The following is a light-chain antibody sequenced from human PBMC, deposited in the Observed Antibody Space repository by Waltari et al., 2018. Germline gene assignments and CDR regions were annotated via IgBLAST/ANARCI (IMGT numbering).Light chain of an antibody. CDR2: RAS. Sequence: ETLMTHSPATLSVSPGERVTRCCRASQSVTTNLAWYQQKPGQAPRLLIYRASTRATGVPARFSGSGSGTEFTLTINALQSEDFAVYYCHQYNNWPPNTFGQGTLLEIK. CDR1: QSVTTN. CDR3: HQYNNWPPNT. J-gene: IGKJ2*01. V-gene: IGKV3-15*01.